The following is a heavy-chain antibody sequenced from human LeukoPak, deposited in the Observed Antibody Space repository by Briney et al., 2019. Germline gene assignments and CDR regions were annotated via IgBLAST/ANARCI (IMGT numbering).Heavy chain of an antibody. J-gene: IGHJ4*02. D-gene: IGHD4-17*01. CDR1: GYTFTGYY. CDR2: INPNSGGT. Sequence: ASVKVSCKASGYTFTGYYMHWVRQAPGQGLEWMGWINPNSGGTNYAQKLQGRVTMTTDTSTSTAYMELRSLRSDDTAVYYCALSPTTVTSYYFDYWGQGTLVTVSS. CDR3: ALSPTTVTSYYFDY. V-gene: IGHV1-2*02.